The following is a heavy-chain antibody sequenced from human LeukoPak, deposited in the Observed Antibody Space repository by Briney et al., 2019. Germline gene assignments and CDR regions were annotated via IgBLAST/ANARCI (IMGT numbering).Heavy chain of an antibody. CDR2: ISSSSSTI. V-gene: IGHV3-48*01. CDR1: GFTFSSYS. CDR3: ARDLRWELPLGYYYGMDV. Sequence: HPWGSLRLSCAASGFTFSSYSMNWVRQAPGKGLEWVSYISSSSSTIYYADSVKGRFTISRDNAKNSLYLQMNSLRAEDTAVYYCARDLRWELPLGYYYGMDVWGQGTTVTVSS. D-gene: IGHD1-26*01. J-gene: IGHJ6*02.